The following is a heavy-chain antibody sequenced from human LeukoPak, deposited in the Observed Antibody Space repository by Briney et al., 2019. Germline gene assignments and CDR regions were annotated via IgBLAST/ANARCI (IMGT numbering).Heavy chain of an antibody. J-gene: IGHJ4*02. Sequence: ASVKVSCKASGYTFTSYGISWVRQAPGQVLEWMGWISAYNGNTNYAQKLQGRVTMTRDTSTSTVYMELSSLRSEDTAVYYCARGGYSYGLAIDYWGQGTLVTVSS. CDR3: ARGGYSYGLAIDY. V-gene: IGHV1-18*01. CDR1: GYTFTSYG. CDR2: ISAYNGNT. D-gene: IGHD5-18*01.